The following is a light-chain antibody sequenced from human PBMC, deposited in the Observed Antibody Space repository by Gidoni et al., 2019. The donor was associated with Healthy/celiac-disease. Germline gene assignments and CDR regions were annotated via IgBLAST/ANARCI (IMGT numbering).Light chain of an antibody. J-gene: IGKJ2*04. CDR3: MQALQTPCS. CDR1: QSLLHSNGYNY. V-gene: IGKV2-28*01. CDR2: LGS. Sequence: IVMTQSPLPLPVTPGEPASISCRSSQSLLHSNGYNYLDWYLQKPGQSPQLLIYLGSNRASGVPDRFSGSGSGTDFTLKISRVEAEDVGVYYCMQALQTPCSFGQGSKLEIK.